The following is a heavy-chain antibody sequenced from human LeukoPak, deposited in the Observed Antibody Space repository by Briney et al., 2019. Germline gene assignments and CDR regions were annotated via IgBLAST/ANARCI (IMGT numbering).Heavy chain of an antibody. Sequence: ASVKVSCKASGYXFFNYGISWVRQAPGQGRGWMGWISAYNGDTKYAQKLQGRVTMTTDTSTRTAYMELRSLRSDDTAVYFCARAGYYDSSGYYHFDYWGQGTLVTVSS. CDR2: ISAYNGDT. D-gene: IGHD3-22*01. V-gene: IGHV1-18*01. CDR1: GYXFFNYG. CDR3: ARAGYYDSSGYYHFDY. J-gene: IGHJ4*02.